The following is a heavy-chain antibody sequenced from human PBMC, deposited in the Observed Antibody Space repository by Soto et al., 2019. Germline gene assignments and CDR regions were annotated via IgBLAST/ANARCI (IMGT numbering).Heavy chain of an antibody. D-gene: IGHD1-20*01. Sequence: PGESLKISCKGAGYSFTSHWIGWVRQIPGKGLEWMGSIYPGDSDTRYSPSFQGQVTISADKSISTAYLQWSSLKASDTAMYYCARHPGGRITYYFDYWGQGTLVTVSS. V-gene: IGHV5-51*01. CDR2: IYPGDSDT. CDR3: ARHPGGRITYYFDY. CDR1: GYSFTSHW. J-gene: IGHJ4*02.